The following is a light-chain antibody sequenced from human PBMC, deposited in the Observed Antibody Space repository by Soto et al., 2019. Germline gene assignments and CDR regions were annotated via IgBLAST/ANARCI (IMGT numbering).Light chain of an antibody. Sequence: EIVFTQSPVTLSLSPGERATLSCRASHSVTTYLAWYQQKPGQAPRLLIYDATNRATGIPARFSGSGSGTDFTLTISSLLPEDFAVYYCQQRSNWPPRITCGQGTDWRL. CDR2: DAT. CDR1: HSVTTY. CDR3: QQRSNWPPRIT. J-gene: IGKJ5*01. V-gene: IGKV3-11*01.